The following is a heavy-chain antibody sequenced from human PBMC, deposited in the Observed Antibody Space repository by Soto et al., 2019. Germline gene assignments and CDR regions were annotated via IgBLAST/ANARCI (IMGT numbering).Heavy chain of an antibody. J-gene: IGHJ5*02. D-gene: IGHD3-10*01. V-gene: IGHV1-69*13. CDR3: ARGGVNYYGSGSYYLELDP. CDR1: GGTLSSYA. Sequence: SVKVSCKASGGTLSSYAISWVRQAPGQGLEWMGGIIPIFGTANYAQKFEGRVTITADDSTSTAYMLLSSLRSEDTAVYYCARGGVNYYGSGSYYLELDPWGQGTLVTVSS. CDR2: IIPIFGTA.